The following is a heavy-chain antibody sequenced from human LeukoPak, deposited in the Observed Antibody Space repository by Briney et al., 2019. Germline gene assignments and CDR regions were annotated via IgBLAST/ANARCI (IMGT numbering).Heavy chain of an antibody. Sequence: APVKVSFKASGYNFVGYYLHLVRQAPGQGLEWMAWIDPYTGNTHYAQKFQGRITVTRDTSLSTTYMELNWLTSDDTALYYCAREYSASEHWGQGTLVTVSS. CDR3: AREYSASEH. CDR2: IDPYTGNT. J-gene: IGHJ1*01. D-gene: IGHD5-12*01. CDR1: GYNFVGYY. V-gene: IGHV1-2*02.